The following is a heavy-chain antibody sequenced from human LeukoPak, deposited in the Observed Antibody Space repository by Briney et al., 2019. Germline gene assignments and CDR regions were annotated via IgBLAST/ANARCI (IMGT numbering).Heavy chain of an antibody. D-gene: IGHD3-22*01. CDR2: IIPIFGTA. CDR3: ARDGAHDSSGYIKPPLRY. J-gene: IGHJ4*02. Sequence: ASVKVYCKASGGTFSSYAISWVRQAPGQGLEWMGGIIPIFGTANYAQKFQGRVTITADESTSTAYMELSSLRSEDTAVYYCARDGAHDSSGYIKPPLRYWGQGTLVTVSS. V-gene: IGHV1-69*13. CDR1: GGTFSSYA.